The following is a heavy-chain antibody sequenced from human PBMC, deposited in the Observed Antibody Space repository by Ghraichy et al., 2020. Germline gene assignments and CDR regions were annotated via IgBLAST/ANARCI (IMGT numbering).Heavy chain of an antibody. V-gene: IGHV3-23*01. J-gene: IGHJ5*02. Sequence: GGSLRLSCAASGFTFSSYAMSWVRQAPGKGLEWVSAISGSGGSTYYADSVKGRFTISRDNSKNTLYLQMNSLRAEDTAVYYCAKGSGYYFRATNWFDPWGQGTPVTVSS. CDR3: AKGSGYYFRATNWFDP. CDR1: GFTFSSYA. D-gene: IGHD3-22*01. CDR2: ISGSGGST.